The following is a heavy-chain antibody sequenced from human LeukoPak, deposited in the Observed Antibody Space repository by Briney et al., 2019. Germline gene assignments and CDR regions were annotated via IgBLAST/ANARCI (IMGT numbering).Heavy chain of an antibody. CDR2: MNPNSGNT. J-gene: IGHJ4*02. CDR1: GYTFTSYD. D-gene: IGHD3-16*02. CDR3: ARVDYVWGSYHRLDY. Sequence: ASVKVSCKASGYTFTSYDINWVRQATGQGLEWMGWMNPNSGNTGYAQKFQGRVTMTTDTSTSTAYMELRSLRSDDTAVYYCARVDYVWGSYHRLDYWGQGTLVTVSS. V-gene: IGHV1-8*01.